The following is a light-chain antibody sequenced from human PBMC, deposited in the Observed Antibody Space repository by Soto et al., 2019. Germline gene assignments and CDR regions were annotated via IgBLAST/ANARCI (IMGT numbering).Light chain of an antibody. CDR2: DAS. CDR3: QQYNSYPWT. Sequence: DIQMTQSPSTLSASVGDRVTITCRASRSISSWLAWYQQKPGKAPKLLIYDASSLESGVPSRFSGSGSGTEFTLTITSLQHDDFATYYCQQYNSYPWTFGQGTKVEIK. J-gene: IGKJ1*01. CDR1: RSISSW. V-gene: IGKV1-5*01.